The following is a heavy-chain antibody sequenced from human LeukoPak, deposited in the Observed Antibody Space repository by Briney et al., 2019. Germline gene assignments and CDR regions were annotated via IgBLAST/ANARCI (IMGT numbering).Heavy chain of an antibody. Sequence: GGSLRLSCAASGFTFSSYWMSWVRQAPGKGLEWVSYISSSSSTIYYADSVKGRFTISRDNAKNSLYLQMNSLRAEDTAVYYCATDTAGKSIAARPAFDYWGQGTLVTVSS. J-gene: IGHJ4*02. CDR1: GFTFSSYW. D-gene: IGHD6-6*01. V-gene: IGHV3-48*01. CDR2: ISSSSSTI. CDR3: ATDTAGKSIAARPAFDY.